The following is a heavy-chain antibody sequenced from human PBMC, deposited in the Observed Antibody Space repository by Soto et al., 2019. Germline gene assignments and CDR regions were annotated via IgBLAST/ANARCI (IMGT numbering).Heavy chain of an antibody. J-gene: IGHJ4*01. CDR1: GYTFTDYY. V-gene: IGHV1-2*02. D-gene: IGHD2-21*02. CDR2: INPDTGAT. CDR3: ARGDSGTAGWPFPDVDY. Sequence: HEHLVQSGAEVRRPGASLKVSCRASGYTFTDYYIHWVRQAPGQGLEWMGWINPDTGATNYAQNFQGKVTLTSDTSINTASLDLTSLTSDDTAVDYCARGDSGTAGWPFPDVDYWGQGTQVIVSS.